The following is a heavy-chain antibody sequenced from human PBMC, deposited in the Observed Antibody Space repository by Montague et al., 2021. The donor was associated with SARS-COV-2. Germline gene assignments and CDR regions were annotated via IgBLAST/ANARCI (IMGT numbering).Heavy chain of an antibody. J-gene: IGHJ4*02. D-gene: IGHD5-12*01. V-gene: IGHV4-38-2*01. CDR2: VYHSGYT. CDR3: ARRGYTGSDYFDY. CDR1: GFSISSGFY. Sequence: SETLSLTCPVSGFSISSGFYRAWIRQSPGKGPEWIGTVYHSGYTHYNPSLKGRVTVSIDTSKNQFSLTVTSVTAADTAVYFCARRGYTGSDYFDYWGQGTLVTVSS.